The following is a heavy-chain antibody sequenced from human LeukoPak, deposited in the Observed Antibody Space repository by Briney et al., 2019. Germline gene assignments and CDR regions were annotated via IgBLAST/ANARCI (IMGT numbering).Heavy chain of an antibody. D-gene: IGHD3-10*01. Sequence: GASVKVSCKTSGYIFKTYALNWVRQAPGQGLEWMGWINTNTGNPTYARDFTGRFVFSLDTSVSTAYLQISSLKAEDTAVYYCARSEGYYYGSGSYLEYFQHWGQGTLATVSS. CDR2: INTNTGNP. CDR1: GYIFKTYA. J-gene: IGHJ1*01. V-gene: IGHV7-4-1*02. CDR3: ARSEGYYYGSGSYLEYFQH.